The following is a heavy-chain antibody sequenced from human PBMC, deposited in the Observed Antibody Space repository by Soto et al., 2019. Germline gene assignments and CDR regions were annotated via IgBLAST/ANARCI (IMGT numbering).Heavy chain of an antibody. Sequence: QVQFVQSGADVKEPGDSVKVSCRASGYIFTSNDITWVRQAPGQGLEWMGWIRVRNGDTHYAPKFRGRVTVTRDTSTSTVYMELRSLRSDDTAVYYCARESRTWVDGVIGPGDYWGQGTLVTVSS. V-gene: IGHV1-18*01. CDR1: GYIFTSND. CDR3: ARESRTWVDGVIGPGDY. CDR2: IRVRNGDT. J-gene: IGHJ4*02. D-gene: IGHD3-10*01.